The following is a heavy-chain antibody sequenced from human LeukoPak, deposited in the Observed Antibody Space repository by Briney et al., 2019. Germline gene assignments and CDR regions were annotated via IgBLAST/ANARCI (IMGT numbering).Heavy chain of an antibody. CDR1: GFTFSSYA. CDR3: AKGEAHILTGYGAFDI. Sequence: GGSLRLSCAASGFTFSSYAMSWVRQAPGKGLEWVSAISGSGGSTYYADSVKGRFTISRDNSKNTLYLQMNSLRAEDTAVYYCAKGEAHILTGYGAFDIWGQGTMVTVSS. CDR2: ISGSGGST. J-gene: IGHJ3*02. V-gene: IGHV3-23*01. D-gene: IGHD3-9*01.